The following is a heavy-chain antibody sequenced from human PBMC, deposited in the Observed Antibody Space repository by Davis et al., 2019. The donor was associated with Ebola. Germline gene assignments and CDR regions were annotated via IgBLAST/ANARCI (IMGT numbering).Heavy chain of an antibody. CDR1: GFTFSNAW. J-gene: IGHJ4*02. CDR3: TTDVPHIAVADCY. V-gene: IGHV3-15*01. CDR2: IKSKTDGGTT. D-gene: IGHD6-19*01. Sequence: SCAASGFTFSNAWMSWVRQAPGKGLEWVGRIKSKTDGGTTDYAAPVKGRFTISRDDSKNTLYLQMNSLKTEDTAVYYCTTDVPHIAVADCYWGQGTLVTVSS.